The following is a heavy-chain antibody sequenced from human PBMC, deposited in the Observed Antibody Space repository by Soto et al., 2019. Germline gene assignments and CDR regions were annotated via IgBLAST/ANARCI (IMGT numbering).Heavy chain of an antibody. CDR3: AIYSFPPYSSSSKGFNY. J-gene: IGHJ4*02. V-gene: IGHV4-59*01. Sequence: QVQLQESGPGLVKPSETLSLICTVSGGSISSYFWNWIRQSPGKGLEWIASLDYSGTTNYNPFLKSRITTAVDPSKKQYSLKTRSVTAADTAVEYCAIYSFPPYSSSSKGFNYWGQGSLVTVS. CDR2: LDYSGTT. D-gene: IGHD6-6*01. CDR1: GGSISSYF.